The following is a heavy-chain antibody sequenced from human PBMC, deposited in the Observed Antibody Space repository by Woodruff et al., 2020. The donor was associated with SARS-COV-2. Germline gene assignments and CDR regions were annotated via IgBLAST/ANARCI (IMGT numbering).Heavy chain of an antibody. J-gene: IGHJ4*02. D-gene: IGHD3-22*01. Sequence: WVRQAPVKGLEWVSGISWNSGSIGYADSVKGRFTISRDNAKNSLYLQMNSLRAEDTALYYCAKADDSSGYSWGQGTLVTVSS. CDR2: ISWNSGSI. CDR3: AKADDSSGYS. V-gene: IGHV3-9*01.